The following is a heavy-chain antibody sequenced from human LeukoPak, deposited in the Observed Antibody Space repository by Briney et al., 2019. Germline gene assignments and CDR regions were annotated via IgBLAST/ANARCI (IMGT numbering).Heavy chain of an antibody. J-gene: IGHJ6*03. CDR2: VSSSSSYI. Sequence: GGSLRLSCAASGFTFSSYCMNWVRQAPGKGLEWVSSVSSSSSYIYYADSVKGRFTISRDNAKNSLYLQMNSLRAEDTGVYYCARGPSSYFYTDVWGKGTTVTISS. CDR3: ARGPSSYFYTDV. V-gene: IGHV3-21*01. CDR1: GFTFSSYC.